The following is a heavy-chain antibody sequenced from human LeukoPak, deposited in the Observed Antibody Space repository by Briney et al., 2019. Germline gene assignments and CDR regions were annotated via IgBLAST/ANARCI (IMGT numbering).Heavy chain of an antibody. Sequence: SETLSLTCTVSGGSINSYYWSWIRQPPGKGLEYIGHIYYSGSTNYNPSLKSRVTISVDTSKNQFSLKLSSVTAADTAVYYCARGLARDWFDPWGQGTLVTASS. CDR1: GGSINSYY. CDR2: IYYSGST. J-gene: IGHJ5*02. V-gene: IGHV4-59*01. CDR3: ARGLARDWFDP.